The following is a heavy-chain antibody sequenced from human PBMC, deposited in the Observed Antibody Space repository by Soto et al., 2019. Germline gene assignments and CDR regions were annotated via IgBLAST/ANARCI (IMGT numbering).Heavy chain of an antibody. Sequence: PSETLSLTCTVSGGSISSYYWSWIRQPPGKGLEWIGYIYYSGSTNYNPSLKSRVTISVDTSKNQFSLKLTSVTAADTAVYYCARRYGGNFDYGGQGTLVTVSS. J-gene: IGHJ4*02. CDR2: IYYSGST. CDR3: ARRYGGNFDY. V-gene: IGHV4-59*01. CDR1: GGSISSYY. D-gene: IGHD1-26*01.